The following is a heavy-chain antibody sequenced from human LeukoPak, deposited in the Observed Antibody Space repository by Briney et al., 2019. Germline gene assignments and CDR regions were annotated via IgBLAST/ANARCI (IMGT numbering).Heavy chain of an antibody. CDR2: IKQDGSEK. Sequence: GGSLGLSCAASGFTFSSYWMSWVRQAPGKGLEWVANIKQDGSEKYYVDSVKGRFTISRDNAKNSLYLQMNSLRAEDTAVYYCAREQQLVWGPVDVWGQGTTVTVSS. CDR1: GFTFSSYW. D-gene: IGHD6-13*01. J-gene: IGHJ6*02. V-gene: IGHV3-7*01. CDR3: AREQQLVWGPVDV.